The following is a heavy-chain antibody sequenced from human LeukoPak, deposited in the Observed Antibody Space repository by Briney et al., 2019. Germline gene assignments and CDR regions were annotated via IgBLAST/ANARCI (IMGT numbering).Heavy chain of an antibody. CDR1: GYSISSGYY. D-gene: IGHD3-22*01. V-gene: IGHV4-38-2*02. CDR3: ARGNYYDSSGYRYFQH. CDR2: IDHSGST. Sequence: PSETLSLTCTVSGYSISSGYYWGWIRQPPGKGLEWTGSIDHSGSTYYNPSLKSRITISVDTSKNQFSLKLSSVTAADTAVYYCARGNYYDSSGYRYFQHWGQGTLVTVSS. J-gene: IGHJ1*01.